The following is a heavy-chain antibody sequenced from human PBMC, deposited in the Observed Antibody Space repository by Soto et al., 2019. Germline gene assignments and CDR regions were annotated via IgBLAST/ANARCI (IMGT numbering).Heavy chain of an antibody. V-gene: IGHV1-2*02. CDR2: INPNSGGT. Sequence: ASVKVSCKASGYTFTGYYMHWVRQAPGQGLEWMGWINPNSGGTNYAQKFQGRVTMTRDTSISTAYMELSRLRSDDTAVYYCAREVYDSSGYEYAFAYWGQGTLVTVSS. D-gene: IGHD3-22*01. J-gene: IGHJ4*02. CDR1: GYTFTGYY. CDR3: AREVYDSSGYEYAFAY.